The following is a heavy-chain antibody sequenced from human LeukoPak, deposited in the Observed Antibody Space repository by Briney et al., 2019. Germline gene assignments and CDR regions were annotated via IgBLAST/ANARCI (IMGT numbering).Heavy chain of an antibody. CDR2: IKQDGSEK. Sequence: GGSLRLSCAASGFTFSRYWMQWVRQAPGKGLEWVANIKQDGSEKYYVDSVKGRFTISRDNAKNSLYLQMNSLRVEDTAVYYCARRYFDYWGQGTLVTVSS. V-gene: IGHV3-7*01. J-gene: IGHJ4*02. CDR3: ARRYFDY. CDR1: GFTFSRYW.